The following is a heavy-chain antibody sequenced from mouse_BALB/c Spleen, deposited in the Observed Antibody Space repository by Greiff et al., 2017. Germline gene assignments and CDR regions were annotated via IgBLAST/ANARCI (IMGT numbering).Heavy chain of an antibody. CDR3: ARGMVTTLYAMDY. CDR1: GFTFSDYY. V-gene: IGHV5-4*02. Sequence: DVMLVESGGGLVKPGGSLKLSCAASGFTFSDYYMYWVRQTPEKRLEWVATISDGGSYTYYPDSVKGRFTISRDNAKNNLYLQMSSLKSEDTAMYYCARGMVTTLYAMDYWGQGTSVTVSS. J-gene: IGHJ4*01. CDR2: ISDGGSYT. D-gene: IGHD2-10*02.